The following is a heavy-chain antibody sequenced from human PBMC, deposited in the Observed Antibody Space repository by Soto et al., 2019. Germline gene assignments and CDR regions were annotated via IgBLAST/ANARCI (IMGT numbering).Heavy chain of an antibody. Sequence: SETLSLTCAVSGGSISSGGYSWSWIRQPPGKGLEWIGYIYHSGSTYYNPSLKSRVTISVDRSKNQFSLKLSSVTAADTAVYYCAGGPGVARKDWGQGTRVTVSS. CDR1: GGSISSGGYS. CDR2: IYHSGST. V-gene: IGHV4-30-2*01. CDR3: AGGPGVARKD. D-gene: IGHD5-12*01. J-gene: IGHJ4*02.